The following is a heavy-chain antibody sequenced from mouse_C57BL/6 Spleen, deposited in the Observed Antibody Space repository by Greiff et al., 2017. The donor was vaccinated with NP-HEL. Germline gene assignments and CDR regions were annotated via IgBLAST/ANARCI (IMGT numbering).Heavy chain of an antibody. CDR2: ISYDGSN. D-gene: IGHD2-3*01. J-gene: IGHJ2*01. CDR3: AGGYYSPDY. CDR1: GYSITSGYY. V-gene: IGHV3-6*01. Sequence: VQLQQSGPGLVKPSQSLSLTCSVTGYSITSGYYWNWIRQFPGNKLEWMGYISYDGSNNYNPSLKNRISITRDTSMNQFYLKLKSVTTEDTATYYCAGGYYSPDYWGQGTTLTVSS.